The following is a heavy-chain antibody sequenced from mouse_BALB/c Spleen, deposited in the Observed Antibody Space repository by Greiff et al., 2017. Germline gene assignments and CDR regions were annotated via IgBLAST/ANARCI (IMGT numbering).Heavy chain of an antibody. CDR2: ISNGGGST. Sequence: EVKLVESGGGLVQPGGSLKISCAASGFTFSSYTMSWVRQTPEKRLEWVAYISNGGGSTYYPDTVKGRFTISRDNAKNTLYLQMSSLKSEDTAMYYCARHDYYAMDYWGQGTSVTVSS. CDR1: GFTFSSYT. CDR3: ARHDYYAMDY. J-gene: IGHJ4*01. V-gene: IGHV5-12-2*01.